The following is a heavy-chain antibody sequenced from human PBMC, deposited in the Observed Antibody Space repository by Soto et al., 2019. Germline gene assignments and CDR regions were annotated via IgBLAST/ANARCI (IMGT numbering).Heavy chain of an antibody. CDR3: AKAPYSASQFDY. V-gene: IGHV3-23*01. Sequence: EVQLLESGGGLVQPGGSLRLSCAASGFTFSSYAMSWVRQAPGKGLEWVSAISGSGGSTYYADSVKGRFTISRDNSKNTLYLQMNSLSAEDTAVYYCAKAPYSASQFDYWGQGTLVTVSS. CDR1: GFTFSSYA. D-gene: IGHD2-2*01. J-gene: IGHJ4*02. CDR2: ISGSGGST.